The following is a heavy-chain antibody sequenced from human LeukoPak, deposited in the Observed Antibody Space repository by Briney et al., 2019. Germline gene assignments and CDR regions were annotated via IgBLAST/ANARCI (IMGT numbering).Heavy chain of an antibody. CDR3: ARGLSLLGSEEGLPLGY. CDR2: ISYLGSS. J-gene: IGHJ1*01. V-gene: IGHV4-59*01. D-gene: IGHD2-21*01. CDR1: GGSISNYF. Sequence: SETLSLTCNVSGGSISNYFWSWFRQPPGRGLEWIGYISYLGSSNYSPSLKGRVTFSVDTSKNQISLRMISVTASDTAVYYCARGLSLLGSEEGLPLGYWGQGSLVTVSS.